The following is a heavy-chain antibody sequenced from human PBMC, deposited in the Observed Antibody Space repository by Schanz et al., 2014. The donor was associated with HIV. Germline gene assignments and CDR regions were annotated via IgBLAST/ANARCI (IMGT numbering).Heavy chain of an antibody. J-gene: IGHJ4*02. D-gene: IGHD6-13*01. CDR3: TRVLQVAAAGDS. CDR1: GGTFTNYA. V-gene: IGHV1-69*12. CDR2: IIPIFGTA. Sequence: QVQLVQSGAEVKKPGSSVMVSCKTSGGTFTNYAISWVRQAPGQGLEWMGGIIPIFGTANYAQKFQGRVTITADESTSTAYMELRSLRSDDTAVYFCTRVLQVAAAGDSWGQGTLVTVSS.